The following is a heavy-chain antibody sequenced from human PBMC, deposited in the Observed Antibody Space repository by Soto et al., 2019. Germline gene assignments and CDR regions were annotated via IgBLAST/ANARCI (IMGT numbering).Heavy chain of an antibody. Sequence: ASVKVSCKASGYTFTGYYMHWVRQAPGQGLEWMGWINPNSGGTNYAQKFQGWVTMTRDTSISTAYMELSRLRSDDTAVYYCARGHSSGWYWVYNWFDPLGQGTLVTVCS. D-gene: IGHD6-19*01. CDR2: INPNSGGT. CDR1: GYTFTGYY. CDR3: ARGHSSGWYWVYNWFDP. V-gene: IGHV1-2*04. J-gene: IGHJ5*02.